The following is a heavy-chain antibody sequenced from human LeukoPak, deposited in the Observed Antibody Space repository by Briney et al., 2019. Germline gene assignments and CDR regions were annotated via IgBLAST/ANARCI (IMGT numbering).Heavy chain of an antibody. Sequence: GGSLRLSCAASGFNFDDHGMNWVRQAPGKGLEWVSGINWNGGSTFYADSVKGRFTISRDNAKNALYLQMNSLTVEDTALYHCARDRSYGSFDFWGQGTLVTVSS. D-gene: IGHD5-18*01. CDR3: ARDRSYGSFDF. CDR2: INWNGGST. J-gene: IGHJ4*02. CDR1: GFNFDDHG. V-gene: IGHV3-20*01.